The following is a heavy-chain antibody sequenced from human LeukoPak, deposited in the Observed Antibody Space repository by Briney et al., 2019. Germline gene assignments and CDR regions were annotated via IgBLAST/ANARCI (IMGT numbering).Heavy chain of an antibody. CDR2: IKQDGTEK. V-gene: IGHV3-7*01. D-gene: IGHD1-26*01. Sequence: AGGSLRLSCAASGFTFTTYWMSWVRQAPGKGLEWVANIKQDGTEKYYVDSVKGRFTISRDNAKNSLYLQMNSLRAEDTAVYYCATRRHGATYYWGQGTLVTVSS. CDR1: GFTFTTYW. CDR3: ATRRHGATYY. J-gene: IGHJ4*02.